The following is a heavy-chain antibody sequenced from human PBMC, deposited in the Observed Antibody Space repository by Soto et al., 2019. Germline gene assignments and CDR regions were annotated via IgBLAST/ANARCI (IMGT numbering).Heavy chain of an antibody. V-gene: IGHV3-9*01. Sequence: EVQLVESGGDFVQPGRSLRLSCAASRFPFHGYGMVWVRRVAGKGLEWVSGITSDSGKVGYADSVKGRFTISRDNARNSLYLQMNSLRVEDTAFYYCAKDRGSVLGVISDWGQGTLVTVSS. D-gene: IGHD3-10*01. J-gene: IGHJ4*02. CDR2: ITSDSGKV. CDR3: AKDRGSVLGVISD. CDR1: RFPFHGYG.